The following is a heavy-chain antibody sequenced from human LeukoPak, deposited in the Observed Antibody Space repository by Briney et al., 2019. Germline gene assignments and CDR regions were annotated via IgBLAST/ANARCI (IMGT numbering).Heavy chain of an antibody. V-gene: IGHV3-30*02. CDR1: GFTFSSYG. CDR2: IRYDGSEK. D-gene: IGHD1-26*01. CDR3: AKDQAGA. J-gene: IGHJ5*02. Sequence: GGSLRLSCAASGFTFSSYGMHWVRQAPGKGLEWVAFIRYDGSEKYYADSVKGRFTISRDNSKNTLYLQMNSLRADDTAVFYCAKDQAGAWGQGTLVTVSS.